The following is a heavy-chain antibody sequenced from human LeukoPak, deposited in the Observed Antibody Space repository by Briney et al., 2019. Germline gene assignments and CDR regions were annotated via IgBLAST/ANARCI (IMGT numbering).Heavy chain of an antibody. Sequence: GGSLRLSCAASGFTFSSYAMSWVRQAPGKGLEWVSAISGSGGSTYYADSVKRRFTISRDNSKNTLYLQMNSLRAEDTAVYYCAKSALYSSSWYYFDYWGQGTLVTVSS. CDR3: AKSALYSSSWYYFDY. D-gene: IGHD6-13*01. CDR2: ISGSGGST. J-gene: IGHJ4*02. V-gene: IGHV3-23*01. CDR1: GFTFSSYA.